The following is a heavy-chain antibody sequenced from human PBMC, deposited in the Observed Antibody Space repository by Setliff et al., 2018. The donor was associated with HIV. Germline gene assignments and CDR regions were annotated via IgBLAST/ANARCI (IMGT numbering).Heavy chain of an antibody. Sequence: ASVKVSCKAFEYTFIDYFIHWVRQAPGQGLEWMGWISPYNGDTKILQKFRGSVTMTRDRSINTAYMEFTGLTSDDTAVYYCARQLSNSFDYWGQGTLVTVPS. CDR1: EYTFIDYF. CDR2: ISPYNGDT. CDR3: ARQLSNSFDY. J-gene: IGHJ4*02. V-gene: IGHV1-2*02. D-gene: IGHD1-1*01.